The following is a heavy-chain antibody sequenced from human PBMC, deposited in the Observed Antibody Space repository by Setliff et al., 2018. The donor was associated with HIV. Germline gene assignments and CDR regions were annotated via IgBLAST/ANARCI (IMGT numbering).Heavy chain of an antibody. CDR1: GGSFSDYS. J-gene: IGHJ3*01. CDR3: ARAGNFGDWDGFDV. D-gene: IGHD3-10*01. Sequence: SETLSLTCAVYGGSFSDYSWNWVRQPPGKGLEWIGEINHSGGTNHNPSLKSRITISVDTSKKQVSLKLTSVTAADTAIYYCARAGNFGDWDGFDVWGQGTMVTVSS. CDR2: INHSGGT. V-gene: IGHV4-34*01.